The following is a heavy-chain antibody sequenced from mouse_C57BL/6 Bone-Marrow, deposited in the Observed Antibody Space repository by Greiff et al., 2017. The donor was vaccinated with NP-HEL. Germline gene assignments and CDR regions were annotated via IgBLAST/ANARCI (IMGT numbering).Heavy chain of an antibody. CDR1: GFTFSDYY. Sequence: EVNVVESEGGLVQPGSSMKLSCTASGFTFSDYYMAWVRQVPEKGLEWVANINYDGSSTYYLDSLKSRFIISRDNAKNILYLQMSSLKSEDTATYYCARDPYYYGSRTGYFDVWGTGTTVTVSS. D-gene: IGHD1-1*01. J-gene: IGHJ1*03. CDR2: INYDGSST. CDR3: ARDPYYYGSRTGYFDV. V-gene: IGHV5-16*01.